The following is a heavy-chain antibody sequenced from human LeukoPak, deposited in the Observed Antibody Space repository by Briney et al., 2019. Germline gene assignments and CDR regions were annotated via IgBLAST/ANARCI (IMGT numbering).Heavy chain of an antibody. Sequence: GGSLRLSCAASGFTFSSYEMNWVRQAPGKGLEWVSYISNSGTIIYYAASVKGRFTISRDNAKNSLYLQMSSLRAEDTAVYYCARDGWVDYWGQGTLVTVSS. CDR2: ISNSGTII. D-gene: IGHD6-19*01. CDR1: GFTFSSYE. V-gene: IGHV3-48*03. J-gene: IGHJ4*02. CDR3: ARDGWVDY.